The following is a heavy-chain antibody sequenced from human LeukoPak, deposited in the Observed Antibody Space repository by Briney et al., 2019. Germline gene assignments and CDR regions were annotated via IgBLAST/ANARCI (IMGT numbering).Heavy chain of an antibody. CDR1: GFTFSGNY. J-gene: IGHJ4*02. V-gene: IGHV3-11*01. Sequence: GGSLRLSCAASGFTFSGNYMSWIRQAPGKGLEWVSYISSSGSTIYYADSVKGRFTISRDNAKNSLYLQMNSLRAEDTAVYYCASSLWLRLRFDYWGQGTLVTVSS. CDR2: ISSSGSTI. D-gene: IGHD5-12*01. CDR3: ASSLWLRLRFDY.